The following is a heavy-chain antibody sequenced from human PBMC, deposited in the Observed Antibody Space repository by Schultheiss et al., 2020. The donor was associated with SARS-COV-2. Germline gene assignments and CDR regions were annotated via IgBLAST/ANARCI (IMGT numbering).Heavy chain of an antibody. Sequence: SETLSLTCTVSGGSISSSGYYWGWIRQPPGKGLEWIGEINHSGSTNYNPSLKSRVTISVDTSKNQFSLKLSSVTAADTAVYYCARGDSSGYYFGFMNYWGQGTLVTVSS. CDR3: ARGDSSGYYFGFMNY. CDR1: GGSISSSGYY. V-gene: IGHV4-39*07. CDR2: INHSGST. J-gene: IGHJ4*02. D-gene: IGHD3-22*01.